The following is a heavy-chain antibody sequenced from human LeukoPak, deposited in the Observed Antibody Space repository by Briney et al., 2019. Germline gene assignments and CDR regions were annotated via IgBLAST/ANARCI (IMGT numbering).Heavy chain of an antibody. Sequence: SQTLSLTCAISGDSVSSNSAAWNWIRQSPSRGLEWLGRTYYRSKWYNDYAVSVKSRITINPDTSKNQSSLQLNSVTPEDTALYYCTRAPTAATGKSFDYWGQGTLVTVSS. J-gene: IGHJ4*02. CDR2: TYYRSKWYN. CDR1: GDSVSSNSAA. D-gene: IGHD6-13*01. V-gene: IGHV6-1*01. CDR3: TRAPTAATGKSFDY.